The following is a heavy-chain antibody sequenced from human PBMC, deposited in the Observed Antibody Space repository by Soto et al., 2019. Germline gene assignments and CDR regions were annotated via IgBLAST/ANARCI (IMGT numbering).Heavy chain of an antibody. V-gene: IGHV4-30-4*01. CDR2: IYYSGST. D-gene: IGHD1-26*01. CDR3: AGGGMGARWFDP. CDR1: GGSISSGDYY. J-gene: IGHJ5*02. Sequence: QVQLQESGPGLVKPSQTLSLTCTVSGGSISSGDYYWSWIRQPQGKGLEWIGYIYYSGSTYYNPSLKSRVTISVGTSKNQFSLKLSSVTAADTAVYYCAGGGMGARWFDPWGQGTLVTVSS.